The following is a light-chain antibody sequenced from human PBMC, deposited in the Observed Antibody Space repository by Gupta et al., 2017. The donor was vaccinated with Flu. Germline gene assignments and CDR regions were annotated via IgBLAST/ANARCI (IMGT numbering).Light chain of an antibody. CDR2: GIS. CDR1: QSLRNNY. V-gene: IGKV3-20*01. Sequence: ERATPSCRASQSLRNNYLAWYQQNPGQAPRRLIYGISKRATGIPASVSGSGSGTDLTLTISRLEPEDCAVYYCQQYGNIPLTFGGGTKVEIK. J-gene: IGKJ4*01. CDR3: QQYGNIPLT.